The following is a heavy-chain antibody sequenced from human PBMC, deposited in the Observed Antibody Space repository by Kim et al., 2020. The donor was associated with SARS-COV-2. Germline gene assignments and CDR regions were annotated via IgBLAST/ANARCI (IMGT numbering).Heavy chain of an antibody. V-gene: IGHV3-11*01. D-gene: IGHD4-17*01. J-gene: IGHJ4*02. CDR3: AKHDYGDYYFDY. Sequence: YYADSGKGRFTISRDNAKISLYLQMNSLGAEDTAVYYCAKHDYGDYYFDYWGQGTLVTVSS.